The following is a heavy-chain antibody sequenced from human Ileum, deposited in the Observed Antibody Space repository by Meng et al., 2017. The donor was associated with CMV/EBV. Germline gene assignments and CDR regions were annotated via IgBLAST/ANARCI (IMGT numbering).Heavy chain of an antibody. J-gene: IGHJ4*02. V-gene: IGHV4-4*07. CDR2: IYHGGST. CDR3: ARGPGGFGDFNFDY. D-gene: IGHD3-16*01. Sequence: LQGSGPGRVKPSETLSLTCAVSGGAISTYYWTWVRQPAGKALEWIGRIYHGGSTNYNPSLKSRVTLSVDTSKNQFSMRLTSVTAADTAVYYCARGPGGFGDFNFDYWGQGTLVTVSS. CDR1: GGAISTYY.